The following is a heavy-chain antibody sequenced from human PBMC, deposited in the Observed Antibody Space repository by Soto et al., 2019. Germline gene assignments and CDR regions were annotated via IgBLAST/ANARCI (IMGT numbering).Heavy chain of an antibody. D-gene: IGHD3-3*01. CDR1: GGSISSYY. Sequence: SETLSLTCTVSGGSISSYYWSWIRQPPGKGLEWIGYIYYSGSTNYNPSLKSRVTISVDTSKNQFSLKLSSVTAADTAVYYCARAMEWFLFDYRGQRTLVTGSS. CDR3: ARAMEWFLFDY. CDR2: IYYSGST. V-gene: IGHV4-59*01. J-gene: IGHJ4*02.